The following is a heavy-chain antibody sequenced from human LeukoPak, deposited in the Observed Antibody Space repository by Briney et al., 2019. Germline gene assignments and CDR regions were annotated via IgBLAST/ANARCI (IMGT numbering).Heavy chain of an antibody. CDR2: INPNSGGT. Sequence: ASVKVSCKASGYTFTGYYMHWVRQAPGRGLERMVWINPNSGGTNYAQKFQGRVTMTRDPSISTAYMELSRLRSDDTAVYYCATYCGSTSSPTDYWGQGTLVTVSS. J-gene: IGHJ4*02. CDR3: ATYCGSTSSPTDY. D-gene: IGHD2-2*01. CDR1: GYTFTGYY. V-gene: IGHV1-2*02.